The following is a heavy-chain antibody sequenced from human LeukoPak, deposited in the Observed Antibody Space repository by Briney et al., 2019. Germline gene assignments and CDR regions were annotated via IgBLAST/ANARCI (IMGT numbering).Heavy chain of an antibody. D-gene: IGHD3-16*02. CDR3: ARGLFTFGGVIVLDYYFDY. J-gene: IGHJ4*02. CDR2: INTNTGNP. CDR1: GYTFTSYA. Sequence: ASVKVSCKASGYTFTSYAMNWVRQAPGQGLEWMGWINTNTGNPTYAQGFTGRFVFSLDTSVSTAYLQISSLKAEDTAVYYCARGLFTFGGVIVLDYYFDYWGQGTLVTVSS. V-gene: IGHV7-4-1*02.